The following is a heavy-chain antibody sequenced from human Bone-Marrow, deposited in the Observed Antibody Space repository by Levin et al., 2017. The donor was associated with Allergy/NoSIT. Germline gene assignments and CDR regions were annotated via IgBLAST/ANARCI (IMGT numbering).Heavy chain of an antibody. V-gene: IGHV1-2*02. CDR3: ARTRGWGRLKGMDV. CDR1: GYTFSDYF. J-gene: IGHJ6*02. D-gene: IGHD3-16*01. CDR2: VNPNRGVT. Sequence: ASVKVSCKASGYTFSDYFIQWVRQAPGQGLEWVGWVNPNRGVTKYAQNFQGRVTMTRNTSINTVYMEVTTLRSDDTATYYCARTRGWGRLKGMDVWGQGTAVIVSS.